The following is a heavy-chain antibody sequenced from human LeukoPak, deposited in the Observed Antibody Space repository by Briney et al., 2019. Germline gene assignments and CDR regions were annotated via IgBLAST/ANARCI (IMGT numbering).Heavy chain of an antibody. CDR3: ARRDPFDY. J-gene: IGHJ4*02. CDR1: GFTFSAYY. Sequence: GGSLRLSCASSGFTFSAYYMNWVRQAPGKGLEWISFISSDSGTIYYADSVKGRFTISRNNAANSLSLQMNDLRDGDTAVYYCARRDPFDYWGQGTMVTVSS. V-gene: IGHV3-48*02. CDR2: ISSDSGTI.